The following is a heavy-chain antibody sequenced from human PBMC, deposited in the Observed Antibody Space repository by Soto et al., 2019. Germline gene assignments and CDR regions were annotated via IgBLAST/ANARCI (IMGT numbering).Heavy chain of an antibody. V-gene: IGHV1-18*04. D-gene: IGHD3-3*01. CDR3: ATYHSDYDFWSGYYGPNAFDI. CDR2: ISAYNGNT. Sequence: ASVKVSCKASGYTFTSYGISWVRQAPGQGLEWMGWISAYNGNTNYAQKLQGRVTMTTDTSTSTAYMELRSLRSDDTAVYYCATYHSDYDFWSGYYGPNAFDIWGQGTMVTV. CDR1: GYTFTSYG. J-gene: IGHJ3*02.